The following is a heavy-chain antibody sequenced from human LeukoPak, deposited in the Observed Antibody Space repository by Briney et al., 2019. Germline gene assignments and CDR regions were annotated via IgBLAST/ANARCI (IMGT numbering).Heavy chain of an antibody. Sequence: GGSLRLSCTVSGFTVSSNSMSWVRQAPGKRLEWVSFIYSDNTHYSDSVKGRFTISRDNSKNTLHLQMNSLRAEDTAVYYCAGGVTTGDYWGQGTLVTVSS. CDR3: AGGVTTGDY. D-gene: IGHD4-17*01. J-gene: IGHJ4*02. CDR1: GFTVSSNS. CDR2: IYSDNT. V-gene: IGHV3-53*01.